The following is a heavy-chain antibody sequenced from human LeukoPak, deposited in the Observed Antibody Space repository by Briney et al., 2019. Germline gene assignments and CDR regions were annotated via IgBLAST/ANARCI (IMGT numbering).Heavy chain of an antibody. J-gene: IGHJ4*02. Sequence: RGSLTLSCAASEFTFSDYCMSWISQAPGRGLEWVSYIRSSGSSIYYVDSVKGRFTISRDNAKSSLYLQMNSLRADDTAVYYCARGGANFDYWGQGTLVTVSS. V-gene: IGHV3-11*01. CDR2: IRSSGSSI. D-gene: IGHD1-26*01. CDR1: EFTFSDYC. CDR3: ARGGANFDY.